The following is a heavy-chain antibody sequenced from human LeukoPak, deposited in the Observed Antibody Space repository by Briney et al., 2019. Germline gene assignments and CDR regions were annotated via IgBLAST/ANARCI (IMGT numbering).Heavy chain of an antibody. V-gene: IGHV3-7*01. CDR1: GFTLSTYW. CDR2: INQDASEI. Sequence: GGSLRLSCAASGFTLSTYWMNWYRQAPGKGLEWVGNINQDASEINYVDSVRGRFTISRDNAKNSLHLQMNSLRAEDTAVYYCATDRDNSDWQKRFDSWGQGTLVTVSS. D-gene: IGHD2-21*02. CDR3: ATDRDNSDWQKRFDS. J-gene: IGHJ4*02.